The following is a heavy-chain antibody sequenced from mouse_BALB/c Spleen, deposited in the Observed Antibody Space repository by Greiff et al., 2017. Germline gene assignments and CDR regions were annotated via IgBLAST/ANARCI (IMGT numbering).Heavy chain of an antibody. Sequence: QVQLQQPGAELVMPGASVKMSCKASGYTFTDYWMHWVKQRPGQGLEWIGAIDTSDSYTSYNQKFKGKATLTVDESSSTAYMQLSSLTSEDSAVYYCARPYGSSYFDYWGQGTTLTVSS. CDR1: GYTFTDYW. CDR3: ARPYGSSYFDY. D-gene: IGHD1-1*01. CDR2: IDTSDSYT. V-gene: IGHV1-69*01. J-gene: IGHJ2*01.